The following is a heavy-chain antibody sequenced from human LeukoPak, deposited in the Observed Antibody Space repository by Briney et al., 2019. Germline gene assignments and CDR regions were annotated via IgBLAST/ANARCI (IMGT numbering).Heavy chain of an antibody. D-gene: IGHD3-3*01. CDR2: ISSSGSTI. CDR1: GFTFSDYY. Sequence: GGSLRLXCAASGFTFSDYYMSWIRQAPGKGLESVSYISSSGSTIYYADSVKGRFTISRDNAKNSLYLQMNSLRAEDTAVYHCARVRTIFGVVIPEFDYWGQGTLVTVSS. V-gene: IGHV3-11*04. J-gene: IGHJ4*02. CDR3: ARVRTIFGVVIPEFDY.